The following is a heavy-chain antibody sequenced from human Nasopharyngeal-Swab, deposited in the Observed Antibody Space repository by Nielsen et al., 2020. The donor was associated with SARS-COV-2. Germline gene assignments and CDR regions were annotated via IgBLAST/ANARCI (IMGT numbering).Heavy chain of an antibody. J-gene: IGHJ4*02. CDR2: ISYSGVT. CDR3: ATRLRSSYYFDS. D-gene: IGHD4-17*01. V-gene: IGHV4-30-4*01. CDR1: GGSISSDGLY. Sequence: SETLSLTCAVSGGSISSDGLYWRWIRQPPGKGLEWIGYISYSGVTYSNPSLKSRLTISLDTSKSQFSLSLNSVTAADTAVYFCATRLRSSYYFDSWGQGTLVTVSS.